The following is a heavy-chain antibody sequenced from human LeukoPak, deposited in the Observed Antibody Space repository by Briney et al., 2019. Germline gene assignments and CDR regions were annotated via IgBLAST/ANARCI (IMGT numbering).Heavy chain of an antibody. CDR2: IHHSGRS. D-gene: IGHD3-10*01. Sequence: SQTLSLTCTVSADSLSSGGHYWAWIPQFPGKGLKSIGFIHHSGRSRHNPSLKDRVAISVDTSRKQFALKLSSVTAADTAMYYCARGGNRFGGFYFDYWGQGIQVIVSS. J-gene: IGHJ4*02. CDR3: ARGGNRFGGFYFDY. CDR1: ADSLSSGGHY. V-gene: IGHV4-31*03.